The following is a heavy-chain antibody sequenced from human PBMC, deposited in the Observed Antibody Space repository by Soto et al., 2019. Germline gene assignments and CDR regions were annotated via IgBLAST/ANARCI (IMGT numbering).Heavy chain of an antibody. J-gene: IGHJ6*02. CDR3: ARDDRSIGNYFYYYYAMDV. Sequence: ASVKVSCKASGYTFASYGITWVRQAPGQGLEWMGWISGYNGNTNYAQKVQGRVTMSTDTSTSTAYMELRSLRSDDTAVYYRARDDRSIGNYFYYYYAMDVWGQGTTVTVSS. CDR1: GYTFASYG. V-gene: IGHV1-18*04. D-gene: IGHD1-1*01. CDR2: ISGYNGNT.